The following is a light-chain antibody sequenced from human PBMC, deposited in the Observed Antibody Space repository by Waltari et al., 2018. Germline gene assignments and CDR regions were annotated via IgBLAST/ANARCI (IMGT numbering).Light chain of an antibody. CDR2: GAS. Sequence: DIQMTQSPSSLSASVGDRFTITCRASQDINNYVAWYQQKPGKAPVLLIFGASTLHSGVSSRFSGSGSATHFTLTISSLQPDDVATYYCQKYHSAPYTFGQGTKLEI. J-gene: IGKJ2*01. CDR3: QKYHSAPYT. V-gene: IGKV1-27*01. CDR1: QDINNY.